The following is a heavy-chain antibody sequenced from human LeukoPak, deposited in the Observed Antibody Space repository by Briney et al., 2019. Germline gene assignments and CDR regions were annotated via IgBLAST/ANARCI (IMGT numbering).Heavy chain of an antibody. J-gene: IGHJ4*02. D-gene: IGHD6-13*01. CDR3: AKNAWYCLDY. Sequence: PSETLSLTCTVSGDSISNNIWRSWVRPPPGKGLEWIGEIFHSGSTNYTPSLKSRVTISLDKSKNQVALRVDSLTAADTAVYYCAKNAWYCLDYWGQGTLVTVSS. V-gene: IGHV4-4*02. CDR2: IFHSGST. CDR1: GDSISNNIW.